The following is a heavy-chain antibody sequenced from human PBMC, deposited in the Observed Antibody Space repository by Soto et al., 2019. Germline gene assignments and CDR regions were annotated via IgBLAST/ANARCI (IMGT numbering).Heavy chain of an antibody. CDR2: IPWNSGTL. V-gene: IGHV3-9*01. Sequence: GGSLRLSCVASGFTFNYFAMHWVRQAPGKGLEWVSGIPWNSGTLDYADSVRGRFSISRDNAKNSLYLQMNSLRVEDTALYYCARHRGYHYYGMDVWGQGTTVTVSS. CDR3: ARHRGYHYYGMDV. J-gene: IGHJ6*02. CDR1: GFTFNYFA.